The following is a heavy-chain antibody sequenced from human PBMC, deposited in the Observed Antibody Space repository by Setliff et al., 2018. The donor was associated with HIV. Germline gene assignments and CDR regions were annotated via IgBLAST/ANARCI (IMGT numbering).Heavy chain of an antibody. J-gene: IGHJ5*02. Sequence: SETLSLTCAVSGYSISSGYYWGWIRQPPGKGLEWIGSIYHSGSTYYNPSLKSRVTISVDTSKNQSSLKLGSVTAADTALYYCMRHPPSGIMSDHWGQGTLVTVSS. D-gene: IGHD3-16*01. CDR1: GYSISSGYY. V-gene: IGHV4-38-2*01. CDR2: IYHSGST. CDR3: MRHPPSGIMSDH.